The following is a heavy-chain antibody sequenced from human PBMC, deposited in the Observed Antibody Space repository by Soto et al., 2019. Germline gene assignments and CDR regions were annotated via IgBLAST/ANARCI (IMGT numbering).Heavy chain of an antibody. CDR1: GYTFTSYG. CDR3: ARAWLHRYGSGSYENELPDLDY. J-gene: IGHJ4*02. D-gene: IGHD3-10*01. Sequence: QVQLVQSGAEVKKPGASVKVSCKASGYTFTSYGISWVRQAPGQGLEWMGWISAYNGNTNYAQKLQGRVTITTDTSTSTAYKERRSLGSDDTAVYYCARAWLHRYGSGSYENELPDLDYWGQGTLVTVAS. CDR2: ISAYNGNT. V-gene: IGHV1-18*04.